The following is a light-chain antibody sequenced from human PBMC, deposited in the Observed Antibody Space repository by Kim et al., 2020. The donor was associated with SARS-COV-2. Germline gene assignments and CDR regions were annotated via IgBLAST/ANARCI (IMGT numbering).Light chain of an antibody. CDR1: QSVLSSSSSTNY. CDR2: WAS. V-gene: IGKV4-1*01. Sequence: RATIDCESSQSVLSSSSSTNYLAWYQQNRVQPPKLLICWASTRGSGVPGRFSGSGSGTDFTLTSSNVQAEDVAVYYCQQYYSVPHAFSQGTKLEIK. CDR3: QQYYSVPHA. J-gene: IGKJ2*01.